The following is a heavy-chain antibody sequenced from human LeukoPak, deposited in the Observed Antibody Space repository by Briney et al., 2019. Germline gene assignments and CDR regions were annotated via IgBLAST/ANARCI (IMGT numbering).Heavy chain of an antibody. J-gene: IGHJ1*01. Sequence: GASVKVSCKASGYTFTSYYMHWVRQAPGQGLEWMGIINPSGGSTSYAQKFQGRVTMTRDTSTSTVYMELSSLRSEDTAVYYCARDEGHGGNSTGGFQHWGQGTLVTVSS. V-gene: IGHV1-46*01. CDR2: INPSGGST. CDR3: ARDEGHGGNSTGGFQH. D-gene: IGHD4-23*01. CDR1: GYTFTSYY.